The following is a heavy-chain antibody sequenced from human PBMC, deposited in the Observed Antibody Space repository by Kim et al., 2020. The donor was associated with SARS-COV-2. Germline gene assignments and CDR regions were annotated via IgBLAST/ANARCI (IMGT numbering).Heavy chain of an antibody. V-gene: IGHV3-33*05. CDR1: GFTFSSYG. D-gene: IGHD2-15*01. Sequence: GGSLRLSCAASGFTFSSYGMHWVRQAPGKGLEWVAVISYDGSNKYYADSVKGRFTISRDNSKNTLYLQMNSLRAEDTAVYYCARDLTRVYGGNAHDYWGQGTLVTVSS. CDR3: ARDLTRVYGGNAHDY. J-gene: IGHJ4*02. CDR2: ISYDGSNK.